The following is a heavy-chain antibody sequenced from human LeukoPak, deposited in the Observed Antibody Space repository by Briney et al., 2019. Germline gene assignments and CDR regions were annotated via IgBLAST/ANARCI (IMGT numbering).Heavy chain of an antibody. V-gene: IGHV4-59*08. J-gene: IGHJ3*02. CDR3: ARPGYSYAPDDAFDT. CDR1: GGSISSYY. Sequence: SETLSLTCTVSGGSISSYYWSWIRQPPGKGLEWIGYIYYSGSTNYNPSLKSRVTISVDTSKNQFSLKLSSVTAADTAVYYCARPGYSYAPDDAFDTWGQGTMATVSS. CDR2: IYYSGST. D-gene: IGHD5-18*01.